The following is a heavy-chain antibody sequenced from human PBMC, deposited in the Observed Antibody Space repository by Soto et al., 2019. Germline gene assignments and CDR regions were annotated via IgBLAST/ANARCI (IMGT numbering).Heavy chain of an antibody. CDR1: GGSISSGGYY. CDR2: IYYSGST. CDR3: ARAMDYRGNFDY. J-gene: IGHJ4*02. Sequence: QVQLQESGPGLVKPSQTLSLTCTVSGGSISSGGYYWSWIRQHPGKGLEWIGYIYYSGSTYYNPSLTSRVTIAVDTSKNPFSLKLSSVTAADPAVYYWARAMDYRGNFDYSGQGTLVTVSS. V-gene: IGHV4-31*03. D-gene: IGHD4-4*01.